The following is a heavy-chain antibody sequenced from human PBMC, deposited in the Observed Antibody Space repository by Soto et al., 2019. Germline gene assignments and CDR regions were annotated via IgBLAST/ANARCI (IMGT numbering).Heavy chain of an antibody. V-gene: IGHV4-39*01. D-gene: IGHD2-21*02. J-gene: IGHJ6*02. Sequence: SETLSLTCTVSGGSISSSSYYWGWIRQPPGKGLEWIGSIYYSGSTYYNPSLKSRVTISVDTSKNQFSLKLSSVTAADTAVYYCARIWGVVTTQFIYYYYGMDVWGQGTTVTVSS. CDR1: GGSISSSSYY. CDR2: IYYSGST. CDR3: ARIWGVVTTQFIYYYYGMDV.